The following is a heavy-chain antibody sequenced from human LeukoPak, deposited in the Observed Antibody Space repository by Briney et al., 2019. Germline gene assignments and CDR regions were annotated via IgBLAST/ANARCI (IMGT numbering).Heavy chain of an antibody. J-gene: IGHJ3*02. CDR3: ARHRRHYDILTGYYAGHFDI. Sequence: SETLSLTCSVSGRPLNSTSYYGRWIRQPPGKGLEWIGSVSFIGSTYYNPSLKSRVSISVHMSQKHFSLELGSVTAADTAVYYCARHRRHYDILTGYYAGHFDIWGQGTMVTVSS. CDR1: GRPLNSTSYY. CDR2: VSFIGST. D-gene: IGHD3-9*01. V-gene: IGHV4-39*01.